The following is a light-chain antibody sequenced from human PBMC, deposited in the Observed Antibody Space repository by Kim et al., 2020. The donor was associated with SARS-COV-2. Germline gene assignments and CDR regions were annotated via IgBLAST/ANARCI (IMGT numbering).Light chain of an antibody. J-gene: IGLJ1*01. CDR3: ASFASGATPYV. Sequence: QSIIISCTGTTSDIGSYDFVSWYQRQPGKAPKLMIYDVTNRPSGVSHRFSDSKSGNTASLIISGLQAEDEAEYFCASFASGATPYVFGAGTKVTVL. V-gene: IGLV2-14*03. CDR2: DVT. CDR1: TSDIGSYDF.